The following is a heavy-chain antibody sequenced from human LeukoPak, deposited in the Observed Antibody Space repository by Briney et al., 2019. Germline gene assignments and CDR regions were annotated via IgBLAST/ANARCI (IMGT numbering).Heavy chain of an antibody. CDR1: GYSFTSYW. Sequence: GESLKISCKGSGYSFTSYWIGWVRQMPGKGLEWMGVIYPRDSRTTYSPSFQDQVTISADKSISTAYLQWTSLKASDTAMYYCARHLSDITSSPNYWGQGALVSVSS. V-gene: IGHV5-51*01. CDR3: ARHLSDITSSPNY. CDR2: IYPRDSRT. J-gene: IGHJ4*02. D-gene: IGHD2-2*01.